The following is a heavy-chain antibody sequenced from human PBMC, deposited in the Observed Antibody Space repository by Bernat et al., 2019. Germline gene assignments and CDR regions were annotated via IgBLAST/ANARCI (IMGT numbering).Heavy chain of an antibody. J-gene: IGHJ4*02. CDR3: AKDSSGWPDY. Sequence: QVQLVESGGGVVQPGRSLRLSCAASGFTFSSYGMHWVRQAPGKGLEWVAFIRYDGSNKYYADSVKGRFTISRDNSKNTLYLQMNSLRAEDTAVYYCAKDSSGWPDYWGQGTLVTVSS. D-gene: IGHD6-19*01. V-gene: IGHV3-30*02. CDR1: GFTFSSYG. CDR2: IRYDGSNK.